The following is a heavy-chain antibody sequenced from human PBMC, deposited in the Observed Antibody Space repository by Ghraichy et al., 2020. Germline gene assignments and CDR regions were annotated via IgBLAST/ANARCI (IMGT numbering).Heavy chain of an antibody. V-gene: IGHV3-23*01. CDR2: ISGSGSST. CDR3: AKAPIVVVIPFDY. Sequence: GESLNISCAASGFTFSSYAMSWVRQAPGKGLEWVSGISGSGSSTYYADSVKGRFTISRDNSKKTVFLQMNSLEAQDTAIYYCAKAPIVVVIPFDYWGQGTLVTVSS. D-gene: IGHD3-22*01. CDR1: GFTFSSYA. J-gene: IGHJ4*02.